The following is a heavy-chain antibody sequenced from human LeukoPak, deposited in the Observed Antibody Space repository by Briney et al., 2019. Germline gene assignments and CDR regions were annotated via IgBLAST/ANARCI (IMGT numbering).Heavy chain of an antibody. V-gene: IGHV1-3*01. D-gene: IGHD3-10*01. Sequence: ASVKVSCKASGYTFTSYAMHWVRQAPGQRLEWMGWINAGNGNTKYSQKFQGRVTITRDTSASTAYMELSSLRSEDTAVYYCARQVVRGVIFDYWGQGTLVTVSS. J-gene: IGHJ4*02. CDR1: GYTFTSYA. CDR2: INAGNGNT. CDR3: ARQVVRGVIFDY.